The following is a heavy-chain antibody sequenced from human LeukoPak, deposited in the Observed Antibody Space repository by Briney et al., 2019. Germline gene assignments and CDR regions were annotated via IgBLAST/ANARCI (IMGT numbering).Heavy chain of an antibody. V-gene: IGHV3-74*01. J-gene: IGHJ5*01. CDR3: AKAATYFYGSVTYDWFES. D-gene: IGHD3-10*01. Sequence: GGSLRLSCAASGFTFSSYWMHWVRQIPGKGLMWVSRIESNGLTLYADSVRDRFTISRDNAKNTIYLQMNSLRVDDTAIYYCAKAATYFYGSVTYDWFESWGQGTLVTVSS. CDR2: IESNGLT. CDR1: GFTFSSYW.